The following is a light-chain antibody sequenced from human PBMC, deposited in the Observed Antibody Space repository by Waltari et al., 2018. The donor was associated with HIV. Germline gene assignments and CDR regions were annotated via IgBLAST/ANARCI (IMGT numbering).Light chain of an antibody. Sequence: QSVLTQPPSASGTPGQRVTISCSGGRSNIGSNTVSWYQQLPGTAPKLFIYSNNQRPPGVPDRFSGSKSGTSASLAISGLQSEDEADYYCAAWDDSLNGWVFGGGTKLTVV. CDR3: AAWDDSLNGWV. CDR1: RSNIGSNT. CDR2: SNN. J-gene: IGLJ3*02. V-gene: IGLV1-44*01.